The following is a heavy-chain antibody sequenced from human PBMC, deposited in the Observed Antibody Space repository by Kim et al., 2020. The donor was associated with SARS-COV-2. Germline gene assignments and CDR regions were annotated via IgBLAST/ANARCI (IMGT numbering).Heavy chain of an antibody. Sequence: RYGPSFQGQVTISADKSISTAYLQWSSLKASDTAMYYCARHLYGDYVVDYWGQGTLVTVSS. V-gene: IGHV5-51*01. J-gene: IGHJ4*02. CDR3: ARHLYGDYVVDY. D-gene: IGHD4-17*01.